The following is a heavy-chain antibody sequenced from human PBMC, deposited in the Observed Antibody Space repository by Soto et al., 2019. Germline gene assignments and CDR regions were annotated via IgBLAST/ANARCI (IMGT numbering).Heavy chain of an antibody. Sequence: ASVKVSCKASGYTFTGHYIHWVRQAPEQGPEWMGEIGPESGATRYAQRFQGRVTMTRDMSITAVYMELNNLSPDDTAVYYCGRGRSGQIVVFYWGQGTPVTVSS. V-gene: IGHV1-2*02. CDR1: GYTFTGHY. D-gene: IGHD1-26*01. CDR3: GRGRSGQIVVFY. CDR2: IGPESGAT. J-gene: IGHJ4*02.